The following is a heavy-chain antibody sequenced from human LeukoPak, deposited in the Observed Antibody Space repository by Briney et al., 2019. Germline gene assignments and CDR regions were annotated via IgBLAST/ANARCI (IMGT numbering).Heavy chain of an antibody. V-gene: IGHV3-23*01. CDR2: ISGSGGST. CDR1: GFTFSSYA. J-gene: IGHJ4*02. D-gene: IGHD3-10*01. CDR3: AKGSGSGSYWGVYFDY. Sequence: GGSLRLSCAASGFTFSSYAMSWVRQAPGKGLEWVSAISGSGGSTYYADSVKGRFTISRDNSKNTLYLQMNSLRAEDTAVYYCAKGSGSGSYWGVYFDYWGQGTLATVSS.